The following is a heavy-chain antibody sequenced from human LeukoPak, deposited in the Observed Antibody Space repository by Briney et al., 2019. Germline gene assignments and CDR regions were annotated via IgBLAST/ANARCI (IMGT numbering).Heavy chain of an antibody. CDR1: GGSISSGGYY. D-gene: IGHD2-8*01. CDR3: ARSNPYFDY. Sequence: PSQTLSLTCTVSGGSISSGGYYWSWIRQPPGKGREWIGYIYHSGSTYYNPSLKSRVTISVDRSKNQFSLKLSSVTAADTAVYYCARSNPYFDYWGQGTLVTVSS. CDR2: IYHSGST. J-gene: IGHJ4*02. V-gene: IGHV4-30-2*01.